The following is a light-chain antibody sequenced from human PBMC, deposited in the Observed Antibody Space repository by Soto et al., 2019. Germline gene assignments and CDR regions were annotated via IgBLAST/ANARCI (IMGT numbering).Light chain of an antibody. CDR1: QSVSGSY. CDR3: QEYGTSRT. V-gene: IGKV3-20*01. CDR2: GAS. Sequence: EIVLTQSPGTLSLSPGERATLSCRASQSVSGSYLAWYQQKPGQAPRLLIYGASSRATGIPDRFSGSESGTDFTLTISRLEPEDLAVYYCQEYGTSRTFGQGTKVEIK. J-gene: IGKJ1*01.